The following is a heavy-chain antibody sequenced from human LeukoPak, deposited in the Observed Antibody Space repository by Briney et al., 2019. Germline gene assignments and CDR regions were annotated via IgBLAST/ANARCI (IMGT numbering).Heavy chain of an antibody. CDR3: AKRYYDFPLDY. D-gene: IGHD3-3*01. CDR1: GFTFSIYA. J-gene: IGHJ4*02. CDR2: ISANGGET. Sequence: GGSLRLSCAASGFTFSIYAMNCVRQAPGKGLEWVSSISANGGETHYADSVKGRFTISRDDSKNTLYLQINNPRVEDTAVYYCAKRYYDFPLDYWGQGTLVTVSS. V-gene: IGHV3-23*01.